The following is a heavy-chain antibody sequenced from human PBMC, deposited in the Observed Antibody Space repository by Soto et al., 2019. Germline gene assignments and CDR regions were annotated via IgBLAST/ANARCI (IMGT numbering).Heavy chain of an antibody. CDR3: ARRGSFNWFDP. Sequence: QVQLQESGPGLVKPSETLSLTCTVSGGSISSYYWSWIRQPPGKGLEWIGYIYYSGSTNYNPSLKSRVTISVDTSKNQFSLKLSSVTAADTAVYYCARRGSFNWFDPWGQGTLVTVSS. CDR1: GGSISSYY. J-gene: IGHJ5*02. CDR2: IYYSGST. V-gene: IGHV4-59*08.